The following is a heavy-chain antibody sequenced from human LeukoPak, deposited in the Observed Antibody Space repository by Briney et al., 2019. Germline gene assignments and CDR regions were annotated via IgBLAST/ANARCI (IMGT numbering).Heavy chain of an antibody. J-gene: IGHJ6*03. CDR2: ISGSGGST. V-gene: IGHV3-23*01. D-gene: IGHD5-12*01. CDR3: AKAADDIVATTINYYYYYMDV. CDR1: GFTFSSYA. Sequence: GGSLRLSCAASGFTFSSYAMSWVRQAPGKGLEWVSAISGSGGSTYYADSVKGRFTISRDNSKNTLYLQMNSLRAEDTAVYYCAKAADDIVATTINYYYYYMDVRGQGTLVTVSS.